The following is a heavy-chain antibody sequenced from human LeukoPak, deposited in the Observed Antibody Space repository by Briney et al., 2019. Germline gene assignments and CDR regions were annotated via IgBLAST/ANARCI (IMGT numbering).Heavy chain of an antibody. V-gene: IGHV4-59*12. D-gene: IGHD2-15*01. CDR3: ARGYCSGGFCFDFDY. J-gene: IGHJ4*02. CDR1: GGYISSYY. Sequence: SETLSLTCTVSGGYISSYYWSWVRQPPGKGLEWIGYIYYSGSTNYNPSLKRRVTISVDTSKNQFSLKLSSVTAADTAVYYCARGYCSGGFCFDFDYWGQGTLVTVSS. CDR2: IYYSGST.